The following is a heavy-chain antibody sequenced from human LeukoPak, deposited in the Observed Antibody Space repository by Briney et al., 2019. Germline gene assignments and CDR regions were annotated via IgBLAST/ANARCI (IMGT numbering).Heavy chain of an antibody. D-gene: IGHD6-13*01. CDR3: AKASQGYTSSSYAY. V-gene: IGHV3-23*01. J-gene: IGHJ4*02. CDR2: ISGLSGST. Sequence: GGSLRLSCAASGFTFSTYAMSWVRQAPGKGLEWVSGISGLSGSTYYADSVKGRFTVSRDNSKGTLYLQMNSLRAEDTAVYYCAKASQGYTSSSYAYWGQGTLVTVSS. CDR1: GFTFSTYA.